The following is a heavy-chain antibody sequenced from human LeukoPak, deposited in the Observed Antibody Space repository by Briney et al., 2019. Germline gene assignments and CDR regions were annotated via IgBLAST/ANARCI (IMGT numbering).Heavy chain of an antibody. J-gene: IGHJ2*01. CDR2: IYYSGST. Sequence: NTSETLSLTCTVSGGSISSYYWSWIRQPPGKGLEWIGYIYYSGSTNYNPSLKSRVTISVDTSKNQFSLKLSSVTAADTAVYYCARDRIAAAGTGFDLWGRGTLVTVSS. CDR1: GGSISSYY. D-gene: IGHD6-13*01. V-gene: IGHV4-59*01. CDR3: ARDRIAAAGTGFDL.